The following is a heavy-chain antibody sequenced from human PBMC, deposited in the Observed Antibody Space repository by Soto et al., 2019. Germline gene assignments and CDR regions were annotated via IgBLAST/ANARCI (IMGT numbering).Heavy chain of an antibody. V-gene: IGHV1-3*01. CDR3: ATLAPLHDYGDSGDAFDI. CDR1: GYTFTSYA. J-gene: IGHJ3*02. Sequence: QVQLVQSGAEVKKPGASVKVSCKASGYTFTSYAMHWVRQAPGQRLEWMGWINAGNGNTKYSQKFQGRVTITRDTSASKAYMELSSLRSEDTAVYYCATLAPLHDYGDSGDAFDIWGQGTMVTVSS. CDR2: INAGNGNT. D-gene: IGHD4-17*01.